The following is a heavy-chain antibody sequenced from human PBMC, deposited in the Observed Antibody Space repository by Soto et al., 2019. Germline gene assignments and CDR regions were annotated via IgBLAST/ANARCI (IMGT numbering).Heavy chain of an antibody. CDR1: GFTCISYA. V-gene: IGHV3-23*01. D-gene: IGHD6-13*01. CDR2: ISSGSGTT. J-gene: IGHJ4*02. CDR3: TKQSPHSNSLYIFDS. Sequence: GGSLRLSCGASGFTCISYAMTWVSQAPGTGLEWVSTISSGSGTTYYADSVKGRFTISRDNSKNTLFLQMNNLRADDTAVYYCTKQSPHSNSLYIFDSWGQGTLVTVSS.